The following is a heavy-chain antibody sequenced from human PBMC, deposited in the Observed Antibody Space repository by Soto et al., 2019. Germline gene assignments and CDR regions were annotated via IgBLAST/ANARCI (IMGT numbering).Heavy chain of an antibody. Sequence: QVQLVESGGGLVKPGGSLRLSCAASGFSFSDYYMAWIRQAPGKGLEWVSQISGSGSDIYYADSVEGRFTVSRDNAKNSLYLQMNSLRAEDTAMYYCVRDQGREYGGYDSLGYWGQGTLVTVSS. CDR1: GFSFSDYY. CDR2: ISGSGSDI. V-gene: IGHV3-11*01. J-gene: IGHJ4*02. CDR3: VRDQGREYGGYDSLGY. D-gene: IGHD5-12*01.